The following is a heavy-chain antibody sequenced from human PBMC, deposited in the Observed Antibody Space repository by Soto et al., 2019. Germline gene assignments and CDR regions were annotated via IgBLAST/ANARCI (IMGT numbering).Heavy chain of an antibody. J-gene: IGHJ4*02. D-gene: IGHD4-17*01. CDR3: ARTYGDYVFGY. V-gene: IGHV4-59*01. CDR1: GGSISSYY. Sequence: QVQLQESGPGLVKPSETLSLTCTVSGGSISSYYWSWIRQPPGKGLEWTGSIYYSGSTNYSTSLKSRVTVSVDTSKNQFSLKLSSVTAADTAVYYCARTYGDYVFGYWGQGTLVSVSS. CDR2: IYYSGST.